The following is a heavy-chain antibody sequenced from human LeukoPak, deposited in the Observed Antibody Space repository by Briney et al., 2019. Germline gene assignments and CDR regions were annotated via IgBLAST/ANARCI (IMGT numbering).Heavy chain of an antibody. CDR2: ISGSGGST. Sequence: GGSLRLSCAASGFTFSSYAMSWVRQAPGKGLEWVSAISGSGGSTYYADSVKGRFTISRDNSKNTLYLQMNSLRAEDTAVYYCAKEMRYYDSSGYPPDAFDIWGQGTMVTVSS. CDR3: AKEMRYYDSSGYPPDAFDI. D-gene: IGHD3-22*01. V-gene: IGHV3-23*01. J-gene: IGHJ3*02. CDR1: GFTFSSYA.